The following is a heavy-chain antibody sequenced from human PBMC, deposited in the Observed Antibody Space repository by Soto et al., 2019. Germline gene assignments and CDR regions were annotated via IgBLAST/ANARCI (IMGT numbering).Heavy chain of an antibody. J-gene: IGHJ4*02. CDR1: GFTFSSYA. CDR2: ISGSGGST. D-gene: IGHD3-16*02. CDR3: ATPRSNYDYFWGSYRYTGYFDY. Sequence: EVQLLESGGGLVQPGGSLRLSCAASGFTFSSYAMSWVCQAPGKGLEWVSAISGSGGSTYYADPVKGRFTISRDNSKNTLYLQMNSLRAEDTAVYYCATPRSNYDYFWGSYRYTGYFDYWGQGTLVTVSS. V-gene: IGHV3-23*01.